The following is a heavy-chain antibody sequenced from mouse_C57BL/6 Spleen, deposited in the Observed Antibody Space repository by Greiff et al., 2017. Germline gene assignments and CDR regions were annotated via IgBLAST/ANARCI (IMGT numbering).Heavy chain of an antibody. CDR3: ARGSSGGYAMDY. D-gene: IGHD3-2*02. V-gene: IGHV1-42*01. CDR2: INPSTGGT. CDR1: GYSFTGYY. Sequence: EVQLQQSGPELVKPGASVKISCKASGYSFTGYYMNWVKQSPEKSLEWIGEINPSTGGTTYNQKFKAKATLTVDKSSSTAYMQLKSLTSEDSAVYYCARGSSGGYAMDYWGQGTSVTVSA. J-gene: IGHJ4*01.